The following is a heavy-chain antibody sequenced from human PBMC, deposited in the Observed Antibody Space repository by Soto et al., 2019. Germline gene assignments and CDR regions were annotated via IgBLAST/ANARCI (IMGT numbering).Heavy chain of an antibody. D-gene: IGHD3-10*01. CDR3: AGGFGELSYYYYGMDV. CDR2: IYYSGST. V-gene: IGHV4-39*01. J-gene: IGHJ6*02. Sequence: SETLSLTCTVSGGSLSSSSYYWGWIRQPPGKGLEWIGSIYYSGSTYYNPSLKSRVTISVDTSKNSLYLQMNSLRAEDTAVYYCAGGFGELSYYYYGMDVWGQGTTVTVSS. CDR1: GGSLSSSSYY.